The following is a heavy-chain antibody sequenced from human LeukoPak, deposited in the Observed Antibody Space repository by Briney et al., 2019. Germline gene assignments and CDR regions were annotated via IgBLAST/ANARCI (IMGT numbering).Heavy chain of an antibody. V-gene: IGHV3-21*01. CDR1: GFTVNSNY. CDR3: ARGSEWSSGVSDY. CDR2: ISGSSTDI. Sequence: GGSLRLSCEGSGFTVNSNYMNWVRQAPGKGLEWVSSISGSSTDIYYADSVKGRFTISRDNAKNSLYLQMNSLRAEDTAVYYCARGSEWSSGVSDYWGQGTLVTVSS. J-gene: IGHJ4*02. D-gene: IGHD3-3*01.